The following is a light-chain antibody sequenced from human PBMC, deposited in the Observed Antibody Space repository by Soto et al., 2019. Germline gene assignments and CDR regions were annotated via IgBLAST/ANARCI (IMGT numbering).Light chain of an antibody. CDR2: EVS. J-gene: IGLJ1*01. Sequence: QSALTQPASVSGSPGQSITISCTGSSSDVGGYNYVSWYQQNPDKAPKVMIYEVSKRPSGVSDRFSGSKSGNTASLTISGLQAEDEADYYCGSFTSSSTPHVFGVGTKVTVL. CDR3: GSFTSSSTPHV. V-gene: IGLV2-14*01. CDR1: SSDVGGYNY.